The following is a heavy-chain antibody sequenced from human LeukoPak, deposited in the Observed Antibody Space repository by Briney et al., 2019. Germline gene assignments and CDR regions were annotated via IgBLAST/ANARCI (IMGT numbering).Heavy chain of an antibody. D-gene: IGHD6-13*01. V-gene: IGHV4-59*06. J-gene: IGHJ4*02. Sequence: TSETLSLTCTVSGGSISSYYWSWIRQPPGKGLEWIAYLFYSGDTYYNASLKSRITISLDTSKNQFSLKLSSVTAADTAVYYCAVKVAATGYYWGQGTLVTVSS. CDR2: LFYSGDT. CDR3: AVKVAATGYY. CDR1: GGSISSYY.